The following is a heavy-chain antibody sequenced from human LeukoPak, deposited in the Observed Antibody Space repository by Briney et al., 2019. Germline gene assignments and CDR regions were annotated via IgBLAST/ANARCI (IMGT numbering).Heavy chain of an antibody. CDR3: ARDYTSGYRFDY. CDR1: GFTFSSYS. J-gene: IGHJ4*02. Sequence: GGSLRLSCAASGFTFSSYSMNGVRQAPGKGLEWVSSISSSSSTYIYYADSVKGRLTISRDNAKNSLYLQMNSLRAEDTAVYYCARDYTSGYRFDYWGQGTLLTVSS. D-gene: IGHD5-12*01. CDR2: ISSSSSTYI. V-gene: IGHV3-21*01.